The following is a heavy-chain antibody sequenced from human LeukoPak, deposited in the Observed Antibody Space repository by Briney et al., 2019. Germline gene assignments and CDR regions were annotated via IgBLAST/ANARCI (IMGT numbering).Heavy chain of an antibody. D-gene: IGHD2-15*01. CDR3: ARDRGSGGSHLYYMDV. CDR2: IYYSGST. CDR1: GGSISSSSYY. Sequence: SETLSLTCTVSGGSISSSSYYWGWIRQPPGKGLEWIGSIYYSGSTNYNPSLKSRVTISVDTSKNQFSLKLSSVTAADTAVYYCARDRGSGGSHLYYMDVWGKGTTVTVSS. V-gene: IGHV4-39*07. J-gene: IGHJ6*03.